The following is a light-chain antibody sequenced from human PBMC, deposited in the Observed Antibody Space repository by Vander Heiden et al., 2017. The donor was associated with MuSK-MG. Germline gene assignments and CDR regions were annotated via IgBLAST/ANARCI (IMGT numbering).Light chain of an antibody. CDR3: QQYEECPRTFT. CDR2: DAA. Sequence: DIKLTQSPSSLSASVGDRVTITCQASQDISTYLNWDQQKPGKGPKLLIYDAAKLETGVPSRVSVSRSGTEFTFTISNLQPEDIATYYCQQYEECPRTFTFGPGTKVDIK. V-gene: IGKV1-33*01. J-gene: IGKJ3*01. CDR1: QDISTY.